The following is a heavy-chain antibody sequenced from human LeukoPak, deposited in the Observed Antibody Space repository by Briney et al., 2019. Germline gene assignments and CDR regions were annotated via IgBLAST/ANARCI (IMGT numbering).Heavy chain of an antibody. Sequence: SETLSLTCTVSGGSISSYYWSWIRQPPGKGLEWIGEINHSGSTNYNPSLKSRVTISVDTSKNQFSLKLSSVTAADTAVYYCARYYLQWLARSTNWFDPWGQGTLVTVSS. CDR1: GGSISSYY. D-gene: IGHD6-19*01. CDR3: ARYYLQWLARSTNWFDP. J-gene: IGHJ5*02. V-gene: IGHV4-34*01. CDR2: INHSGST.